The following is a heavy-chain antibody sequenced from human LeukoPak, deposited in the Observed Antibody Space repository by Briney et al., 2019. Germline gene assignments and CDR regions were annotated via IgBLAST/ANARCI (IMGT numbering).Heavy chain of an antibody. D-gene: IGHD6-19*01. CDR1: GFTFSSYG. CDR2: IWYDGSNK. CDR3: ERDLYSSGWYGGGY. Sequence: GGALRLSCAASGFTFSSYGMHWVRQAPGKGLGWVAVIWYDGSNKYYADSVKGRFTISRDNSKNTLYLQMNSLRAEDTAVYYCERDLYSSGWYGGGYWGQGTLVTVSS. J-gene: IGHJ4*02. V-gene: IGHV3-33*01.